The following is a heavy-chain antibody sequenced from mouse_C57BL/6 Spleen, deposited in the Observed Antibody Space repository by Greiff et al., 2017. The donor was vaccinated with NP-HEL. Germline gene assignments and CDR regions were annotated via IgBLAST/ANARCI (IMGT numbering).Heavy chain of an antibody. Sequence: EVKLVESGGDLVKPGGSLKLSCAASGFTFSSYGMSWVRQTPDKRLEWVATISSGGSYTYYPDSVKGRFTISRDNAKNTLYLQMSSLKSEDTAMYYCARHDGYQAWFAYWGQGTLVTVSA. J-gene: IGHJ3*01. D-gene: IGHD2-3*01. V-gene: IGHV5-6*02. CDR2: ISSGGSYT. CDR3: ARHDGYQAWFAY. CDR1: GFTFSSYG.